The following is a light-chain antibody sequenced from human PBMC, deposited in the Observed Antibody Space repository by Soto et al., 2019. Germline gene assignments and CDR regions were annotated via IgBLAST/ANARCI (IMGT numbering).Light chain of an antibody. CDR1: QNINNY. Sequence: DVQGTQSPSSLSASVGDRVSITCRASQNINNYLNWYQQKPGKAPKLLISVESNLQSGVPSRFSGRGSGTEFTLTISSLQPEDFATYYCQQYDSYPLTFGGGTKVDIK. CDR3: QQYDSYPLT. CDR2: VES. V-gene: IGKV1-39*01. J-gene: IGKJ4*01.